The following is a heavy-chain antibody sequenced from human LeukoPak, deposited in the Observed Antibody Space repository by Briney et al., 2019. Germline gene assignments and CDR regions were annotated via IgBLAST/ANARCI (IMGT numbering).Heavy chain of an antibody. CDR2: NHYTGAS. D-gene: IGHD1-26*01. Sequence: KPSETLSLTCTVSGDSISNYYWSWIRQSPGKGLEWIGYNHYTGASKYNPSLKSRVTISVDASKNQFSLKLTSVTAADTAVYYCASYSGNTFRGEYFHYWGQGTLVTVSS. CDR1: GDSISNYY. V-gene: IGHV4-59*13. CDR3: ASYSGNTFRGEYFHY. J-gene: IGHJ1*01.